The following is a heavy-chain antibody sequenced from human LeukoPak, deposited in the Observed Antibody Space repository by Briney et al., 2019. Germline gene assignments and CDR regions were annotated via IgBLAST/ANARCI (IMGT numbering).Heavy chain of an antibody. D-gene: IGHD3-22*01. CDR2: IYHSGST. CDR3: ARGGRRYYDSSGYYLFDY. Sequence: SETLSLTCTVSGGSISTSNYYWGWIRQPPGKGLEWIGSIYHSGSTYYNPSLKSRVTISVDTSKNQFSLKLSSVTAADTAVYYCARGGRRYYDSSGYYLFDYWGQGTLVTVSS. V-gene: IGHV4-39*07. CDR1: GGSISTSNYY. J-gene: IGHJ4*02.